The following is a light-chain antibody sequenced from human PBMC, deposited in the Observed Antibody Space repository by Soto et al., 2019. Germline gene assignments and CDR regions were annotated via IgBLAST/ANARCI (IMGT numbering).Light chain of an antibody. V-gene: IGKV1-5*03. J-gene: IGKJ4*01. CDR3: QQYNNYPLT. Sequence: DIQMTQSPSTLSASVGDRVTITCRASQSISTWLAWYQQKPGKAPKLLIYKASSLESGVPSSFSGSGSGTEFTLTISSLQPDDFATYYCQQYNNYPLTFGGGTTVEIK. CDR1: QSISTW. CDR2: KAS.